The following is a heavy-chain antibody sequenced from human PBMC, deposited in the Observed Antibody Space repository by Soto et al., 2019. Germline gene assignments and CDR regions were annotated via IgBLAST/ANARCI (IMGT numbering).Heavy chain of an antibody. J-gene: IGHJ6*02. CDR3: ARVPQQLVHYYYGMDV. V-gene: IGHV3-7*03. Sequence: PGGSLRLSCAASGFTFSSYWMSWVRQAPGKGLEWVANIKQDGSEKYYVDSVKGRFTISRDNAKNSLYLQMNSLRAEDAAVYYCARVPQQLVHYYYGMDVWGQGTTVTVYS. CDR2: IKQDGSEK. D-gene: IGHD6-13*01. CDR1: GFTFSSYW.